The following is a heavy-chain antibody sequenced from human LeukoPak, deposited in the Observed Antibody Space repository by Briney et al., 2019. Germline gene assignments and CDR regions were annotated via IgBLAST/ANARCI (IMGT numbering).Heavy chain of an antibody. D-gene: IGHD6-13*01. CDR1: GFTFISYC. V-gene: IGHV3-33*01. Sequence: GRCLRLFWAAYGFTFISYCMHWVRQAPGKGLEWVAVIWFDGSNKYYADSVKGRFTISRDNSKNPLYLQTNSLRAEDKSVYYWARHASYSSSWYVYWSQGTLVTVSS. J-gene: IGHJ4*02. CDR3: ARHASYSSSWYVY. CDR2: IWFDGSNK.